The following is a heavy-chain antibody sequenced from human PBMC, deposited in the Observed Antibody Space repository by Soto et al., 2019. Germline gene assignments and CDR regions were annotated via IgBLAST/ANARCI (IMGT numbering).Heavy chain of an antibody. CDR3: ARDRPIAVAGENWFDP. J-gene: IGHJ5*02. D-gene: IGHD6-19*01. V-gene: IGHV1-18*01. Sequence: ASVKVSCKASGYTFTSYGISWVRQAPGQGLEWMGWISAYNGNTNYAQKLQGRVTMTTDTSTSTAYMELRSLRSDDTAVYYCARDRPIAVAGENWFDPWGQGTLVTRLL. CDR2: ISAYNGNT. CDR1: GYTFTSYG.